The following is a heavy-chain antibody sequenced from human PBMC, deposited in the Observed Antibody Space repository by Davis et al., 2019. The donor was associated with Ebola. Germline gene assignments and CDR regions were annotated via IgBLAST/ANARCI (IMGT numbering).Heavy chain of an antibody. D-gene: IGHD3-10*01. CDR2: INHSGST. J-gene: IGHJ4*02. Sequence: MPSETLSLTCAVYGGSFSGYYWSWIRQPPRKGLEWIGEINHSGSTNYNPSLKSRVTISVDTSKNQFSLKLSSVTAADTAVYYCARELVVRGVISNWGQGTLVTVSS. CDR3: ARELVVRGVISN. V-gene: IGHV4-34*01. CDR1: GGSFSGYY.